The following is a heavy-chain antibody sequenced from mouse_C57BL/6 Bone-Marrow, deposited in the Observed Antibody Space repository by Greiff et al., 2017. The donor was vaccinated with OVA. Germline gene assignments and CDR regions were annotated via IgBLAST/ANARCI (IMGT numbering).Heavy chain of an antibody. CDR2: IYPRSGNT. CDR3: AREQYYAMDY. Sequence: QVQLQQSGAELARPGASVKLSCKASGFTFTSYGISWVKQRTGQGLEWIGAIYPRSGNTYYNEKFKGKATLTADKSTSTAYMELRSLTSEDSAVYFCAREQYYAMDYWGQGTTVTVSS. CDR1: GFTFTSYG. J-gene: IGHJ4*01. V-gene: IGHV1-81*01.